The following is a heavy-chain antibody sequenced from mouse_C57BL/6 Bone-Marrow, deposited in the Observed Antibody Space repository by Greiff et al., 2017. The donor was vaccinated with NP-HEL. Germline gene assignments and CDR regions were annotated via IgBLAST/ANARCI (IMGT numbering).Heavy chain of an antibody. J-gene: IGHJ3*01. CDR3: ARREVTTPFAY. CDR1: GYTFTSYW. CDR2: IDPSDSYT. D-gene: IGHD2-2*01. V-gene: IGHV1-69*01. Sequence: QVQLQQPGAELVMPGASVKLSCKASGYTFTSYWMHWVKQRPGQGLEWIGEIDPSDSYTNYNQKFKGKSTLTVDKSSSTAYMQLSSLTSEDSAVYYCARREVTTPFAYWGQGTLVTVSA.